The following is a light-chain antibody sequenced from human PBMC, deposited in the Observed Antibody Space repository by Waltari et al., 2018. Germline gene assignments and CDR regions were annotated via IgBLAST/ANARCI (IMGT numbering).Light chain of an antibody. CDR2: DVS. V-gene: IGLV2-14*03. CDR1: SSDVGGYHC. J-gene: IGLJ2*01. CDR3: SSKTSSSTVV. Sequence: QSALTQPASVSGSPGQSITISCTGTSSDVGGYHCVSWYQHHPGKAPKLLVFDVSNRPSGASNRFSGSKSGNTASLTIAGLQAGDEADYYCSSKTSSSTVVFGGGTKLTVL.